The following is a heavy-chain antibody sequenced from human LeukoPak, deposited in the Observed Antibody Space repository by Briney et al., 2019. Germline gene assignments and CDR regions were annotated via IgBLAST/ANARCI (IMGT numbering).Heavy chain of an antibody. CDR2: VNPNSGGT. J-gene: IGHJ6*02. CDR3: ARDLGGGDAYYYYGMDV. D-gene: IGHD2-21*01. CDR1: GYTFTGYY. Sequence: ASVKVSCKASGYTFTGYYMHWVRQAPGQGLEWMGWVNPNSGGTNYAQKFQGRVTMTRDTSISTAYMELSRLRSDDTAVYYCARDLGGGDAYYYYGMDVWGQGTTVTVSS. V-gene: IGHV1-2*02.